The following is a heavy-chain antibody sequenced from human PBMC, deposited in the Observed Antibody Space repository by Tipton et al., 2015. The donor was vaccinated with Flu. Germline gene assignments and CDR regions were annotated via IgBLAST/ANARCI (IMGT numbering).Heavy chain of an antibody. CDR1: GYSISSGYY. J-gene: IGHJ4*02. Sequence: SLTCAVSGYSISSGYYWGWIRQPPGKGLEWIGYMYHSGSTYYNPSLKSRVSISVDTSKNQFSLKLSSVTAADTAVHYCARAPAYCSGGTCYWSYFDYWGQGTLVAVSS. CDR3: ARAPAYCSGGTCYWSYFDY. D-gene: IGHD2-15*01. V-gene: IGHV4-38-2*01. CDR2: MYHSGST.